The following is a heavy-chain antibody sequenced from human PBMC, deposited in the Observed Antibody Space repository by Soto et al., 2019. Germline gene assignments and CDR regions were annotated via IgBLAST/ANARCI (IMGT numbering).Heavy chain of an antibody. Sequence: QVQLVQSGAEVKKPGASVKVSCEASGYTFSTYEMHWVRQAPGQRPEWMGWINGGNGKSKYSETLQGRVTFTRDTSANTAYMELTSLRFEDTAVYYCAKGGGATFTHYYYYLDVWGTGTTVTVSS. CDR1: GYTFSTYE. CDR2: INGGNGKS. CDR3: AKGGGATFTHYYYYLDV. D-gene: IGHD1-26*01. V-gene: IGHV1-3*01. J-gene: IGHJ6*03.